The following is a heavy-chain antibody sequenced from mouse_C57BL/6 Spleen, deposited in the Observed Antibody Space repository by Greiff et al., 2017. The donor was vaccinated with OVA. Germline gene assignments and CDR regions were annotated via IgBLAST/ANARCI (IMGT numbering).Heavy chain of an antibody. Sequence: VQLQQSGPELVKPGASVKISCKASGYSFTGYYMNWVKQSPEKSLEWIGEINPSTGGTTYNQKFKAKATLTVDKSSSTAYMQLKSLTSEDSAVYYCANYYGSSYGFAYWGQGTLVTVSA. CDR2: INPSTGGT. CDR1: GYSFTGYY. V-gene: IGHV1-42*01. D-gene: IGHD1-1*01. CDR3: ANYYGSSYGFAY. J-gene: IGHJ3*01.